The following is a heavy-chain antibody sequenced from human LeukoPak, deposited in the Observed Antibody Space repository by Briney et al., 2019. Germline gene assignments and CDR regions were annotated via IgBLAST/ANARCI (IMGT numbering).Heavy chain of an antibody. CDR2: IKQDGSEK. V-gene: IGHV3-7*01. J-gene: IGHJ4*02. D-gene: IGHD5-12*01. CDR1: GFTFSSYW. CDR3: ARDSQGDDYFLVSTY. Sequence: PGGSLRLSCAASGFTFSSYWMSWVRQAPGKGLEWVPNIKQDGSEKYYVDSVKGRFTISRDNAKNSLYLQMNSLRAEDTAVYYCARDSQGDDYFLVSTYWGQGTLVTVSS.